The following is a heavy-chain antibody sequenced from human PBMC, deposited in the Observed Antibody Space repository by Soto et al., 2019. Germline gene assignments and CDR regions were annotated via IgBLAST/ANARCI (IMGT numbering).Heavy chain of an antibody. D-gene: IGHD1-1*01. CDR1: GYTFTSYA. CDR2: INAGNGNT. V-gene: IGHV1-3*01. CDR3: ARDNFLDRYNWNYVPAGDY. Sequence: ASVKVSCKASGYTFTSYAMHWVRQAPGQRLEWMGWINAGNGNTKYSQKFQGRVTITRDTSASTAYMELSSLRSEDTAVYYCARDNFLDRYNWNYVPAGDYWGQATLVTVSS. J-gene: IGHJ4*02.